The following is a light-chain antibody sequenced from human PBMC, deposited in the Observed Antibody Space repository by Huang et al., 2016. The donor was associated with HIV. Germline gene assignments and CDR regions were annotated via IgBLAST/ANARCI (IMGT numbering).Light chain of an antibody. V-gene: IGKV3-11*01. CDR3: QQHDSWLT. CDR1: QSITTH. CDR2: DAS. J-gene: IGKJ4*01. Sequence: IVLTQSPATLSWYLGERVTLSCRAIQSITTHLAWYQQRPGQAPRLLINDASTRVAGVPDRFIGSGSGTDFTLTISSLEPEDFALYYCQQHDSWLTFGGGTKVEV.